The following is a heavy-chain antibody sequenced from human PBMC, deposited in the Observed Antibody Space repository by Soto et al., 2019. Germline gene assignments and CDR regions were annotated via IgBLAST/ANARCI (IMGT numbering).Heavy chain of an antibody. V-gene: IGHV1-46*01. CDR1: GYTFTGYY. CDR2: INPSGGST. Sequence: ASAKVSCTASGYTFTGYYMHWVRQAPGQGLEWMGIINPSGGSTSYAQKFQGRVTMTRDTSTSTVYMELSSLRSEDTAVYYCARVTQNYYYYGMDVWGQGTTVTVSS. J-gene: IGHJ6*02. CDR3: ARVTQNYYYYGMDV.